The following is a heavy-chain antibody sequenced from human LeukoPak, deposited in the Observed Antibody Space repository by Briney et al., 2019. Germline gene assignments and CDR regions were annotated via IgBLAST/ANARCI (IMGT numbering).Heavy chain of an antibody. CDR2: ISAYNGNT. J-gene: IGHJ6*03. Sequence: GASVKVSCKASGYTFTSYGISWVRQAPGQGLDWMGWISAYNGNTNYAQKVQDRVTMTTDTSTSTAYMELRSLRSDDTAVYYCARDGCGSTSCYSNYNYYMDVWGKGTTVTVSS. V-gene: IGHV1-18*01. CDR1: GYTFTSYG. D-gene: IGHD2-2*01. CDR3: ARDGCGSTSCYSNYNYYMDV.